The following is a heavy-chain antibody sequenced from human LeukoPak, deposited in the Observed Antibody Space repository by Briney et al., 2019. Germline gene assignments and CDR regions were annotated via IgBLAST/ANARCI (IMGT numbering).Heavy chain of an antibody. CDR1: GFTFSNYA. J-gene: IGHJ4*02. CDR2: FSGSGGNT. D-gene: IGHD3-9*01. CDR3: AKKNILTGYAPFDY. Sequence: GGSLRLSCAASGFTFSNYAMGWVRQAPGKGLEWVSSFSGSGGNTNYADSVKGRFTISRDNSKNTLSLQMNSLRADDTAIYYCAKKNILTGYAPFDYWGQGTLVTVSS. V-gene: IGHV3-23*01.